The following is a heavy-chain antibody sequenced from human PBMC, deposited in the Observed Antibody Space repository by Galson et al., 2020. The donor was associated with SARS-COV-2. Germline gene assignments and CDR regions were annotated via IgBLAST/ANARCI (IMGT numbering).Heavy chain of an antibody. CDR2: IYSEGSST. CDR1: GFTFSSYW. Sequence: ALHGESLKISCAASGFTFSSYWMHWVRQAPGKGLVWVSRIYSEGSSTSYADSVTGRFTISGDNAKNTLYLQMNSLRAEDTAVYYCARGDMGNDYFDYWGQGTLGTVSS. V-gene: IGHV3-74*01. D-gene: IGHD7-27*01. J-gene: IGHJ4*02. CDR3: ARGDMGNDYFDY.